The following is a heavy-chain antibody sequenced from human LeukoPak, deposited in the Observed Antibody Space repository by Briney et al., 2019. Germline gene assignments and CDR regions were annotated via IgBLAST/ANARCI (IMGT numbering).Heavy chain of an antibody. V-gene: IGHV4-59*01. CDR2: IYYSGST. CDR3: ARDVSIRDYYYGMDV. J-gene: IGHJ6*02. D-gene: IGHD3-10*01. CDR1: GGSISSYY. Sequence: SETLSLTCTVSGGSISSYYWSWIRQPPGKGLEWIGYIYYSGSTNYNPSLKSRVTISVDTSKNQFSLRLSSVTAADTAMYYCARDVSIRDYYYGMDVWGQGTTVTVSS.